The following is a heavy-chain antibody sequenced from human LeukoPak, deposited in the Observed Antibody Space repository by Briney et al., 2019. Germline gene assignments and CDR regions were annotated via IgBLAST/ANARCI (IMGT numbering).Heavy chain of an antibody. CDR1: GFTFINAW. V-gene: IGHV3-15*01. J-gene: IGHJ4*02. CDR3: TFTMIVVALDN. D-gene: IGHD3-22*01. Sequence: GGSLRLSCAASGFTFINAWMTWVRQAPGKGLEWVGRIKSKTDGGTTDYAAPVKGRFTISRDDSKNTLYLQMNSLKTEDTAVYYCTFTMIVVALDNSGQGTLVTVSS. CDR2: IKSKTDGGTT.